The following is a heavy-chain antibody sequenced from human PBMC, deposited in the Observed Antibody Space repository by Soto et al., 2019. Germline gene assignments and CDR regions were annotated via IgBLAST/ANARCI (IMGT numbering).Heavy chain of an antibody. CDR1: GASLSGYA. V-gene: IGHV4-34*01. Sequence: QVLPHQWGSGLLRPSETLSLTSAVHGASLSGYAWPWFRQPQGKGRGWTGGITFRGVTTYHPSLKSRLSMSVDTSKNRISLNVSSVTAADTALYFCARKLEASIRHVEWFSYKWFDPWGPGTLVTVSS. J-gene: IGHJ5*02. CDR3: ARKLEASIRHVEWFSYKWFDP. D-gene: IGHD3-9*01. CDR2: ITFRGVT.